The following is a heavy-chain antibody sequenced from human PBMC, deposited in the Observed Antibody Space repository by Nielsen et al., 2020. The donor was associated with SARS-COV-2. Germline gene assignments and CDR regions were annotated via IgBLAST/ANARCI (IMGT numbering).Heavy chain of an antibody. CDR2: ISSSGSTI. CDR1: GFTFSDYY. Sequence: GESLKISCAASGFTFSDYYMSWIRQAPGKGLEWVSYISSSGSTIYYADSVKGRFTISRDNAKNSLYLQMNSLRAEDTAVYYWAGIVYCGYEIDYWGQGTLVTVSS. J-gene: IGHJ4*02. D-gene: IGHD5-12*01. CDR3: AGIVYCGYEIDY. V-gene: IGHV3-11*01.